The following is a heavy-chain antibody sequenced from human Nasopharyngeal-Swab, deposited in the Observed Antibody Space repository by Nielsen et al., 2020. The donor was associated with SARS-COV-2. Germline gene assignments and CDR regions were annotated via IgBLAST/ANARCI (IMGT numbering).Heavy chain of an antibody. CDR3: VRGECGNSANWFDP. J-gene: IGHJ5*02. D-gene: IGHD4-23*01. Sequence: GSLRLSCAVSGGSISTYNWWSWVRQAPGKGLEWIGEIHHGGTTYHNPSLTSRVTISIDNSRNQFSLRLTSVTAADTAVYYCVRGECGNSANWFDPWGQGALVAVSS. V-gene: IGHV4-4*02. CDR1: GGSISTYNW. CDR2: IHHGGTT.